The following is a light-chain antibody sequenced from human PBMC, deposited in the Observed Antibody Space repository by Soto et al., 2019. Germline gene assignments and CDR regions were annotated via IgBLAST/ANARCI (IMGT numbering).Light chain of an antibody. J-gene: IGKJ2*01. CDR3: QQYHNWPPFT. CDR1: QSVSSN. V-gene: IGKV3-15*01. Sequence: EIVMTQSPATLSVSPGERVTLSCRANQSVSSNLAWYQQKPGRAPRLLIYGASTRATGIPARFSGSGSGTEFTLTISSLQSEDFAVYYCQQYHNWPPFTFGQGTKLEIK. CDR2: GAS.